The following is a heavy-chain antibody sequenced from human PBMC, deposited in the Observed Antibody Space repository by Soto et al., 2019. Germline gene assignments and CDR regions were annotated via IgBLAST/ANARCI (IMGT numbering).Heavy chain of an antibody. Sequence: GGSLRLSCAASGFTFSSYAMHWVRQAPGKGLEWVAVISYDGSNKYYADSVKGRFTISRDNSKNTLYLQMNSLRAEDTAVYYCASDEDGSGSYYDEPYYYYGMDVWGQGTTVTVSS. CDR3: ASDEDGSGSYYDEPYYYYGMDV. CDR2: ISYDGSNK. CDR1: GFTFSSYA. J-gene: IGHJ6*02. V-gene: IGHV3-30-3*01. D-gene: IGHD3-10*01.